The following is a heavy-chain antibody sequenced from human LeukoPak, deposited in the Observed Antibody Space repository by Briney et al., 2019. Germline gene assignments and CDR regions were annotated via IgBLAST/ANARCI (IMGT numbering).Heavy chain of an antibody. CDR1: GGTFSSYA. CDR3: ARTRGYSYLNWFDP. J-gene: IGHJ5*02. Sequence: SVRVSCKASGGTFSSYAISWVRQAPGQGLEWMGGIIPIFGTANYAQKFQGRVTITADESTSTAYMELSSLRSEDTAVYYCARTRGYSYLNWFDPWGQGTLVTVSS. CDR2: IIPIFGTA. D-gene: IGHD5-18*01. V-gene: IGHV1-69*13.